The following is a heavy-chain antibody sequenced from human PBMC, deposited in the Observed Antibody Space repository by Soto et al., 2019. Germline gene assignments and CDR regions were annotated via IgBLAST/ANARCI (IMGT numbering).Heavy chain of an antibody. Sequence: PGGSLRLSCAASGFTFSSYGMHWVRQAPGKGLEWVAVISYDGSNKYYADSVKGRSTISRDNSKNTLYLQMNSLRAEDTAVYYCAKDPPYSVYDFWSGYYYYYYGMDVWGQGTTVTVSS. CDR2: ISYDGSNK. V-gene: IGHV3-30*18. J-gene: IGHJ6*02. D-gene: IGHD3-3*01. CDR3: AKDPPYSVYDFWSGYYYYYYGMDV. CDR1: GFTFSSYG.